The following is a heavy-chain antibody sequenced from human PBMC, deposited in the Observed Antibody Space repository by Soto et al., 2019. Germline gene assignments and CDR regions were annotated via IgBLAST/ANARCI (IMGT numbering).Heavy chain of an antibody. Sequence: SVKVSCTASGCTFSSYAISLVRQAPGQGLEWMGGIIPIFGTANYAQKFQGRVTITADESTSTAYMELSSLRSEDTAVYYCASNSRPSDYWGQGTLVTVSS. V-gene: IGHV1-69*13. CDR2: IIPIFGTA. CDR1: GCTFSSYA. D-gene: IGHD6-13*01. J-gene: IGHJ4*02. CDR3: ASNSRPSDY.